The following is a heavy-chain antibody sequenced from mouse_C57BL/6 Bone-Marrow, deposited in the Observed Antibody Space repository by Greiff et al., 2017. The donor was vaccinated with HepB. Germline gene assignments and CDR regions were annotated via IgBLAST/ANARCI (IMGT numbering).Heavy chain of an antibody. D-gene: IGHD1-1*01. CDR2: ISSGSSTI. J-gene: IGHJ2*01. V-gene: IGHV5-17*01. CDR1: GFTFSDYG. Sequence: EVNVVESGGGLVKPGGSLKLSCAASGFTFSDYGMHWVRQAPEKGLEWVAYISSGSSTIYYADTVKGRFTISRDNAKNTLFLQMTSLRSEDTAMYYCARRFPYYGSSPYYFDYWGQGTTLTVSS. CDR3: ARRFPYYGSSPYYFDY.